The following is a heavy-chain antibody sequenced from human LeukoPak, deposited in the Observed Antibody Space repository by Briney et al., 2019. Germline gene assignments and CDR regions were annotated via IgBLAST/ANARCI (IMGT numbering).Heavy chain of an antibody. V-gene: IGHV4-38-2*02. Sequence: SETLSLTCTVSIFSLSSGSYWGWFRQPPGKGLEWIGSIYHTGTTLHNPSLSTRVTISVDTSKTQFTLKVHSVTAADTAVYYCARAQRPLQINWFDPWGQGTLVTVSS. CDR3: ARAQRPLQINWFDP. J-gene: IGHJ5*02. CDR2: IYHTGTT. CDR1: IFSLSSGSY.